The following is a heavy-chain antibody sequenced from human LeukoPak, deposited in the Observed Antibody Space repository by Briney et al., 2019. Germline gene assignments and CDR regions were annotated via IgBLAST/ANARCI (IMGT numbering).Heavy chain of an antibody. CDR2: IIPIFGTA. D-gene: IGHD6-19*01. J-gene: IGHJ4*02. CDR1: GGTFSSYA. CDR3: ARARSGWYLDY. V-gene: IGHV1-69*13. Sequence: AASVKVSCKASGGTFSSYAISWVRQAPGQGLEWMGGIIPIFGTANYAQKFQGRVTITADESTGTAYMELSSLRSEDTAVYYCARARSGWYLDYWGQGTLVTVSS.